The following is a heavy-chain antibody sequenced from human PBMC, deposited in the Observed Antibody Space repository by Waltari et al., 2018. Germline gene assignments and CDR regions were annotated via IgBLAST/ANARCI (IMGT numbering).Heavy chain of an antibody. CDR2: IYHSGST. CDR1: GYSISSGYY. V-gene: IGHV4-38-2*01. Sequence: QVQLPESGPGLVKPSETLSLTCAVSGYSISSGYYWGWLRQPPGKGLEWIGSIYHSGSTYYNPSLKSRVTISVDTSKNQFSLKLSSVTAADTAVYYCASQERRLLAFDIWGQGTMVTVSS. D-gene: IGHD4-17*01. J-gene: IGHJ3*02. CDR3: ASQERRLLAFDI.